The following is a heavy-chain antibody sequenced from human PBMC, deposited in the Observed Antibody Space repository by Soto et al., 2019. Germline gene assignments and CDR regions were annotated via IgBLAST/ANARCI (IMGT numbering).Heavy chain of an antibody. CDR3: AKDSIRRSFSRSSTRARDAFDI. CDR1: GFTFSDYY. D-gene: IGHD6-6*01. Sequence: PGGSLRLSCAASGFTFSDYYMTWIRQAPGKGLEWVSYISGSGSYTNYADSVKGRFTISRDNGKNSLHLQMNSLRAEDTAVYYCAKDSIRRSFSRSSTRARDAFDIWGQGTMVTVSS. J-gene: IGHJ3*02. CDR2: ISGSGSYT. V-gene: IGHV3-11*05.